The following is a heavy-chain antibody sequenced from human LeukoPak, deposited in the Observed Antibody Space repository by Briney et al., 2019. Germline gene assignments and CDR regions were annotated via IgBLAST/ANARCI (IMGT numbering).Heavy chain of an antibody. V-gene: IGHV1-69*04. Sequence: SVKVSCKASGGTFSSYAISWVRQAPGQGLEWMGRIIPILGIANYAQKFQGRVTITADKSTSTAYMELSSLRSEDTAVHYCEVADTFDYWGQGTLVTVSS. CDR3: EVADTFDY. J-gene: IGHJ4*02. CDR1: GGTFSSYA. D-gene: IGHD2-15*01. CDR2: IIPILGIA.